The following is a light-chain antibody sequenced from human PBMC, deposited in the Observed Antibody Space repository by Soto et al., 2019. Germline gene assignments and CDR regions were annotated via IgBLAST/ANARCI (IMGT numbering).Light chain of an antibody. CDR2: DAS. Sequence: DIHMTQSPSTLSSSFGYGFTKTVRATQTINTRLAWYQQKPGKAPKLLIYDASSLESGVPSRFSGSGSGTEFTLTISGLQPDDFATYYCQHYDTYRATFGLGTKVDIK. CDR1: QTINTR. J-gene: IGKJ1*01. CDR3: QHYDTYRAT. V-gene: IGKV1-5*01.